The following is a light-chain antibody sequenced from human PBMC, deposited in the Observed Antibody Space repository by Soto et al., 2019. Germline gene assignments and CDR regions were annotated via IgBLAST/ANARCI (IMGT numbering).Light chain of an antibody. V-gene: IGLV3-21*02. CDR2: DDS. J-gene: IGLJ2*01. CDR1: HLVSKS. Sequence: SYELTQPPSVSVAPGQTARITCGGNHLVSKSVHWYQQKPGQAPVLVVNDDSDRPSGIPERFSGYNSGNTATLTISRVEAGDEADYYCQMWDSSGDHVVFGGGTKLTVL. CDR3: QMWDSSGDHVV.